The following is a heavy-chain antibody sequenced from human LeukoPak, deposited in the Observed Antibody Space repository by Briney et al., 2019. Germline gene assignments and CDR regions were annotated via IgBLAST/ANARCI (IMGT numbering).Heavy chain of an antibody. J-gene: IGHJ2*01. D-gene: IGHD3-3*01. Sequence: PSETLSLTCTVSGGSINGHYWSWIRQPPGEGLEWIGNIYYSGTTSYNPSLESRVIISVDMSKNQFSLKLRSVTAADTAVYYCARDFLPPHYTATIRPDWYFDLWGRGSLVTVSS. V-gene: IGHV4-59*11. CDR1: GGSINGHY. CDR2: IYYSGTT. CDR3: ARDFLPPHYTATIRPDWYFDL.